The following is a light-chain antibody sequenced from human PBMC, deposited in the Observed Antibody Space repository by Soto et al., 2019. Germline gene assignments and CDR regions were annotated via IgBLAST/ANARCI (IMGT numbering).Light chain of an antibody. V-gene: IGKV3D-15*01. CDR1: QSISTY. Sequence: PGQRATLSCRASQSISTYLAWYQVKPGQAPRLLIYDASSRATGVPARFSGSGSGTEFTLTISSLQSEDFAVYYCQQYNNWPTWTFGQGTKVDIK. CDR3: QQYNNWPTWT. J-gene: IGKJ1*01. CDR2: DAS.